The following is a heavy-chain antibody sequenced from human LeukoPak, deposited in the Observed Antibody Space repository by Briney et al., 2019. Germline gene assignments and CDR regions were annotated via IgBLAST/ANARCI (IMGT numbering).Heavy chain of an antibody. CDR3: ARDGDRRAFDI. D-gene: IGHD4-17*01. V-gene: IGHV4-59*01. CDR2: IYYSGST. Sequence: PSETLSLTCTVSGGSISSYYWSWIRQPPGKGLEWIGYIYYSGSTNYNPSLKSRVTISVDTSKNQFSLKLSSVTAADTAVYYCARDGDRRAFDIWGQGTMVTVSS. CDR1: GGSISSYY. J-gene: IGHJ3*02.